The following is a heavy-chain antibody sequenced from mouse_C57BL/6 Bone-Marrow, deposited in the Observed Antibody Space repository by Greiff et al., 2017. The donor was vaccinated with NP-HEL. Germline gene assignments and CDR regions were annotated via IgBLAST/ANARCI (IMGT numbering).Heavy chain of an antibody. J-gene: IGHJ2*01. Sequence: EVQGVESGGGLVQPGGSLKLSCAASGFTFSDYGMAWVRQAPRKGPEWVAFISNLAYSIYYADTVTGRFTISRENAKNTLYLEMSSLRSEDTAMYDGAGLTTVVPTRDWGQGTTLTAAS. CDR3: AGLTTVVPTRD. D-gene: IGHD1-1*01. V-gene: IGHV5-15*01. CDR2: ISNLAYSI. CDR1: GFTFSDYG.